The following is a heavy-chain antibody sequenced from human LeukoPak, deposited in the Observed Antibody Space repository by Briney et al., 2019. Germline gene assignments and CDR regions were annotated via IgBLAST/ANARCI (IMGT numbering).Heavy chain of an antibody. D-gene: IGHD1-1*01. Sequence: PSETLSLTCAVSGGSISSNNWWSWVRQPPSKGLEWIGEIYHGGSTNYNPSLKSRVTISVDKSKNQFSLKLSSVTAADTALYFCARDSMRIQTGTTPWGQGTLVTVSS. CDR1: GGSISSNNW. J-gene: IGHJ5*02. CDR2: IYHGGST. V-gene: IGHV4-4*02. CDR3: ARDSMRIQTGTTP.